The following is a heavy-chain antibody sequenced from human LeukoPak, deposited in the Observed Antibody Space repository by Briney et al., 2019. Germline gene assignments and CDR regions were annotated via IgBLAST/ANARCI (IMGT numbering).Heavy chain of an antibody. V-gene: IGHV3-30-3*01. CDR1: GFTFSSYA. J-gene: IGHJ4*02. Sequence: PGGSLRLSCAASGFTFSSYAMHWVRQAPGKGLEWVAVISYDGSNKYYADSVKGRFTISRDNAKSSLYLQMNSLRAEDTAVYYCARASKWLFGIPFDYWGQGTLVTVSS. CDR2: ISYDGSNK. CDR3: ARASKWLFGIPFDY. D-gene: IGHD3-22*01.